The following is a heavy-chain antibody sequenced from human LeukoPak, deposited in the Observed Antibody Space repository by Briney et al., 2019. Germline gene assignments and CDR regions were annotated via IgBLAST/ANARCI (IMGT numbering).Heavy chain of an antibody. J-gene: IGHJ4*02. V-gene: IGHV4-39*07. CDR1: GGSISSSSYY. CDR2: VFYSGST. Sequence: PSETLSLTCTVSGGSISSSSYYWGWIRQPPGKGLEWIGSVFYSGSTYYNPSLKSRVTISVDTSKNQFSLKVRSVTAADTAVYYCARGRRGGVTMVRGARVYFDYWGQGTLVTVSS. D-gene: IGHD3-10*01. CDR3: ARGRRGGVTMVRGARVYFDY.